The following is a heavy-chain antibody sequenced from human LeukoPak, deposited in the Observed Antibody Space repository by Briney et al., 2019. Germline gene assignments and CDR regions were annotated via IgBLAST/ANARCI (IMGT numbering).Heavy chain of an antibody. Sequence: GGSLRLSCEASGFTFSDYILDWVRQAPGKGLEWVGRIRRGSNRYTTEYAASVKGRFIISRDDSKSSLYLHMNSLKTEDTAVYHCSRDGGLGDESAFDVWGQGTMVTVSS. CDR3: SRDGGLGDESAFDV. CDR1: GFTFSDYI. V-gene: IGHV3-72*01. CDR2: IRRGSNRYTT. D-gene: IGHD3-16*01. J-gene: IGHJ3*01.